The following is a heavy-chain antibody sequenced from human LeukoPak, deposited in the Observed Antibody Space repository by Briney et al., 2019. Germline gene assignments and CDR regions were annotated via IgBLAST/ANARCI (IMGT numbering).Heavy chain of an antibody. Sequence: GGSLRLSCAASGFIFSNYGMSWVRQAPGKGLEWVSGISGSSGSTYYADSVKGRFTNSRDNSKNTLYLQMSSLRAEDTAVYYCAEVSVAVITTILFEYWGQGTLDTVSS. J-gene: IGHJ4*02. CDR1: GFIFSNYG. D-gene: IGHD3-22*01. CDR3: AEVSVAVITTILFEY. V-gene: IGHV3-23*01. CDR2: ISGSSGST.